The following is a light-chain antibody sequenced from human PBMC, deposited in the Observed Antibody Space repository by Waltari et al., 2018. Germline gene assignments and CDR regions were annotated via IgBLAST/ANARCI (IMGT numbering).Light chain of an antibody. CDR2: GAS. CDR1: QSIETN. Sequence: VMTQSPATLSLFPGERAVLSCWASQSIETNLAWFQQKPGQAPRLLISGASTRATNVPTRFSGSGSGTAFTLTISSLQSEDFAIYYCQQYNLWPWTFDQGTKVDIK. V-gene: IGKV3-15*01. CDR3: QQYNLWPWT. J-gene: IGKJ1*01.